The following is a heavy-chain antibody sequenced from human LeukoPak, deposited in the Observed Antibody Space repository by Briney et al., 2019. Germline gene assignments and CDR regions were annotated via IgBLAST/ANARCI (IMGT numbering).Heavy chain of an antibody. J-gene: IGHJ5*02. CDR2: ISGSGGST. D-gene: IGHD6-13*01. V-gene: IGHV3-23*01. CDR3: ARAAAAAGGDL. Sequence: GGSLRLSCAASGFTFSSYAMSWVRQAPGKGLEWVSAISGSGGSTYFADSVKGRFSISRDNSKNTLYLLMNSLRAEDTAVYYCARAAAAAGGDLWGQGTLVTVSS. CDR1: GFTFSSYA.